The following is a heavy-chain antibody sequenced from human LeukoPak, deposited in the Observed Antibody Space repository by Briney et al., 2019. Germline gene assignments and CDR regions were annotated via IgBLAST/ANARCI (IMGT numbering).Heavy chain of an antibody. Sequence: GESLKISCKGSGYNFTNNWIGWVRQIPGKGLEWMGIIYPGDSDIRYSPSFQGQVTISADKSISTAYLQWSTLKASDTALYYCASRLPPTDAFDIWGQGTVVTVSS. J-gene: IGHJ3*02. CDR2: IYPGDSDI. CDR1: GYNFTNNW. V-gene: IGHV5-51*01. CDR3: ASRLPPTDAFDI.